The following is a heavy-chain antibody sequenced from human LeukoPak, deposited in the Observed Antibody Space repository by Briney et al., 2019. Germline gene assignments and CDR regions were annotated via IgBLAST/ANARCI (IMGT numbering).Heavy chain of an antibody. D-gene: IGHD2-15*01. CDR1: GFTFSGYW. CDR3: ARGGVANPNFFVY. V-gene: IGHV3-74*01. J-gene: IGHJ4*02. CDR2: NNPDGSVT. Sequence: PGGSLRLSCVASGFTFSGYWMHWVRQAPGKGLVWVSRNNPDGSVTDYADSVKGRITIYRDNAKNTLYLEMNSLRAEDTAMYYCARGGVANPNFFVYGGQGTLVTVSS.